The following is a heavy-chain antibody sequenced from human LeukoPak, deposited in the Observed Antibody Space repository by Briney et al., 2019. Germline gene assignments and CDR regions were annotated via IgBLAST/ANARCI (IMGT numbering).Heavy chain of an antibody. V-gene: IGHV4-39*01. CDR1: GGSISISDYY. D-gene: IGHD1-26*01. Sequence: SETLSLTCIVSGGSISISDYYWGWIRQPPGKGLEWIGSISYSGTYYNPSLKSRLTISVDTPKNQFSLTLTSVAAADTAVYYCVRRTSSPVGAIDYWGQGTLVTVSS. CDR3: VRRTSSPVGAIDY. CDR2: ISYSGT. J-gene: IGHJ4*02.